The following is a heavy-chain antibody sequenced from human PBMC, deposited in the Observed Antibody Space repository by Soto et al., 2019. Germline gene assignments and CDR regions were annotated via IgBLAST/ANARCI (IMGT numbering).Heavy chain of an antibody. D-gene: IGHD2-15*01. J-gene: IGHJ5*02. CDR3: ARVHGSRYCRGGSCYFRLAP. V-gene: IGHV1-18*01. Sequence: ASVKVSCKASGYTFTSYGTSWVRQAPGQGLEWMGWISAYNGNTNYAQKLQGRVTMTTDTSTSTAYMELRSLRSDDTAVYYCARVHGSRYCRGGSCYFRLAPWGQGTLVTVSS. CDR1: GYTFTSYG. CDR2: ISAYNGNT.